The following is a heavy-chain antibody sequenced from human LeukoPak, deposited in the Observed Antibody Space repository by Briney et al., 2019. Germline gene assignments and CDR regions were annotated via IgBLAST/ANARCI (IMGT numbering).Heavy chain of an antibody. J-gene: IGHJ4*02. V-gene: IGHV3-30-3*01. CDR2: ISYDGSNK. CDR1: GFTFSSYA. Sequence: PGGSLRLSCAASGFTFSSYAMHWVRQAPGKGLEWVAVISYDGSNKYYADSVKGRFTISRDNSKNTLYLQMNSLRAEDTAVYYCARSDSSSWYSLHDYWGQGTLVTVSS. D-gene: IGHD6-13*01. CDR3: ARSDSSSWYSLHDY.